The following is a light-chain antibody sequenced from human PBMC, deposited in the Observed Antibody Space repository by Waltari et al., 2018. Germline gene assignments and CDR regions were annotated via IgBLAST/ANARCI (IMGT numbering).Light chain of an antibody. V-gene: IGLV1-44*01. Sequence: QSVLTQAPSASGTPGQRVTIHCSGGSSNIGQTTVVWYQQLPGTAPKLLIYTNNNRPSGVPDRFSSSKSGTSASLAITGLQSDDEADYYCATWDDRLKRPVFGGGTKLTVL. J-gene: IGLJ2*01. CDR3: ATWDDRLKRPV. CDR1: SSNIGQTT. CDR2: TNN.